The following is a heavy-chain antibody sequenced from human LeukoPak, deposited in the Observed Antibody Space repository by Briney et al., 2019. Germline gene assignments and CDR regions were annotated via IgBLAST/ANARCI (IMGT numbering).Heavy chain of an antibody. CDR2: ISSSGSTI. Sequence: GGSLRLSCAASGFTFSDYYMSWIRQAPGKGLEWVSYISSSGSTIYYADSVKGRFTISRDNSKNTLYLQMNSLRAEDTAVYYCAKVHVAVAGTRYYFDYWGQGTLVTVSS. J-gene: IGHJ4*02. CDR1: GFTFSDYY. D-gene: IGHD6-19*01. V-gene: IGHV3-11*01. CDR3: AKVHVAVAGTRYYFDY.